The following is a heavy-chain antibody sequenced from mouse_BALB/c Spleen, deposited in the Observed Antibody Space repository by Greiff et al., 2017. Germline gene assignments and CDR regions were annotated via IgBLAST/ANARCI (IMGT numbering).Heavy chain of an antibody. V-gene: IGHV1-87*01. CDR2: IYPGDGDT. CDR1: GYTFTSYW. D-gene: IGHD1-1*01. CDR3: ARGTTVAYFDY. J-gene: IGHJ2*01. Sequence: VQLQQSGAELARPGASVKLSCKASGYTFTSYWMQWVKQRPGQGLEWIGAIYPGDGDTRYTQKFKGKATLTADKSSSTAYMQLSSLASEDSAVYYCARGTTVAYFDYWGQGTTLTVSS.